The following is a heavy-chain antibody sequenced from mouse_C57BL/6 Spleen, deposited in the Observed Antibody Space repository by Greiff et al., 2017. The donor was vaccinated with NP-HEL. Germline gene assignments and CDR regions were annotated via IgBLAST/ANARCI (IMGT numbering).Heavy chain of an antibody. CDR1: GYAFSSSW. Sequence: QVQLKESGPELVKPGASVKISCKASGYAFSSSWMNWVKQRPGKGLEWIGRIYPGDGDTNYNGKFKGKATLTADKSSSTAYMQLSSLTSEDSAVYFCARGGLLYDYWGQGTTLTVSS. J-gene: IGHJ2*01. V-gene: IGHV1-82*01. CDR2: IYPGDGDT. D-gene: IGHD2-12*01. CDR3: ARGGLLYDY.